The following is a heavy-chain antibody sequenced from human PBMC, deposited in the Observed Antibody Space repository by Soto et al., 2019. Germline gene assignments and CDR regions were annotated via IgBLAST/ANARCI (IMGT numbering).Heavy chain of an antibody. CDR3: ARGSYYYDSSGYYXY. V-gene: IGHV4-39*01. Sequence: SETLSLTCTVSGGSISSSSYYWGWIRQPPGKGLEWIGSIYYSGSTYYNPSLKSRVTISVDTSKNQFSLKLSSVTAADTAVYYCARGSYYYDSSGYYXYWGQGTLVXVSS. D-gene: IGHD3-22*01. CDR2: IYYSGST. J-gene: IGHJ4*02. CDR1: GGSISSSSYY.